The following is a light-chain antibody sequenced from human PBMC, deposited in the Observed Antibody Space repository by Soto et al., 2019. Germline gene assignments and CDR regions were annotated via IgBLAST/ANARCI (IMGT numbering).Light chain of an antibody. CDR3: ASWDDSLKGPV. V-gene: IGLV1-44*01. J-gene: IGLJ3*02. Sequence: QPVLSQPPSASGTPGQTVTISCSGSRSNIGRNIVNWYQQLPGTAPKLLIYSNTQRPSGVPDRVSASKSGTAAYLAISGLQSDNEADYYCASWDDSLKGPVFGGGTKLTVL. CDR1: RSNIGRNI. CDR2: SNT.